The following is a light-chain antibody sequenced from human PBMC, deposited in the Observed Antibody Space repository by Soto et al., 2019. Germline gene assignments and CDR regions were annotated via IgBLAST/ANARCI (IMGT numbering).Light chain of an antibody. CDR1: QSVSNNY. Sequence: EIVLTQSPGTLSLSPGERATLSCRASQSVSNNYLAWYQQKPGQAPRLLIYGASNRATGIPDRFSGSGSGTDFTLTISRLGAEDFAMYYCQQYEISPPITFGQGTRLEIK. J-gene: IGKJ5*01. CDR2: GAS. V-gene: IGKV3-20*01. CDR3: QQYEISPPIT.